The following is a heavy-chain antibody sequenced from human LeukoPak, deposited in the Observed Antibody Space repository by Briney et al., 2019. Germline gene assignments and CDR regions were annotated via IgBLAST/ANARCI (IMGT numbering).Heavy chain of an antibody. V-gene: IGHV3-23*01. CDR3: ARDLKTTYYYDSSGYHYFDY. Sequence: GGSLRLSCAGSGFTFSSYAMTWVRQAPGRGLEWVSSIVASGGSTYYTDSVKARFTISRDNAKNSLYLQMNSLRAEDTAVYYCARDLKTTYYYDSSGYHYFDYWGQGTLVTVSS. CDR2: IVASGGST. J-gene: IGHJ4*02. D-gene: IGHD3-22*01. CDR1: GFTFSSYA.